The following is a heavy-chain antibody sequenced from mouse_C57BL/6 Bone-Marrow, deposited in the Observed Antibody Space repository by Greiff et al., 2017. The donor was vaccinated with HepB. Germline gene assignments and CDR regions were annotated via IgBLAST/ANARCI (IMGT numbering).Heavy chain of an antibody. CDR1: GFTFSDYG. V-gene: IGHV5-17*01. Sequence: EVQRVESGGGLVKPGGSLKLSCAASGFTFSDYGMHWVRQAPEKGLEWVAYISSGSSTIYYADTVKGRFTITRDTAKNTLFLQMTSLRAEDTAMYYCARSGYYEFAYWGQGTLVTVSA. J-gene: IGHJ3*01. D-gene: IGHD2-3*01. CDR2: ISSGSSTI. CDR3: ARSGYYEFAY.